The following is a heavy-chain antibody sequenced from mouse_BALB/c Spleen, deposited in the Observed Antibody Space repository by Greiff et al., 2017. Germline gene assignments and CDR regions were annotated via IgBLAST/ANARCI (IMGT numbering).Heavy chain of an antibody. D-gene: IGHD1-1*01. CDR3: ASYYYGSSY. J-gene: IGHJ2*01. CDR1: GFSLTSYG. V-gene: IGHV2-2*02. CDR2: IWSGGST. Sequence: VQLQQSGPGLVQPSQSLSITCTVSGFSLTSYGVHWVRQSPGKGLEWLGVIWSGGSTDYNAAFISRLSISKDNSKSQVFFKMNSLQANDTAIYYCASYYYGSSYWGQGTTLTVSS.